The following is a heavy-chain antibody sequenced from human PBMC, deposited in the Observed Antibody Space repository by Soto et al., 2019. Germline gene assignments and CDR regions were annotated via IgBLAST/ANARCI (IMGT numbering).Heavy chain of an antibody. Sequence: EVQLVESGGGLVQPGGSLRLSCVASGFTFSTDTMNWVRQAPGKGLEWVAHISTSDATRYYADSVKGRFTISRDNAKTSLYLQMDSLRNEETAVYYCARFFVSGFNYWSQGTLVTVSS. V-gene: IGHV3-48*02. J-gene: IGHJ4*02. CDR1: GFTFSTDT. D-gene: IGHD6-19*01. CDR3: ARFFVSGFNY. CDR2: ISTSDATR.